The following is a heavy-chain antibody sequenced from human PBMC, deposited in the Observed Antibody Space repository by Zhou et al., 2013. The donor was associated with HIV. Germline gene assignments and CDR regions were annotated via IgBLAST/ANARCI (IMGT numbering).Heavy chain of an antibody. V-gene: IGHV1-69*05. CDR3: ARGGGGYCSSTSCYYNWFDP. CDR1: GGTFSSYA. Sequence: QVQLVQSGAEVKKPGSSVKVSCKASGGTFSSYAISWVRQAPGQGLEWMGGIIPIFGTANYAQKFQGRVTITTDESTSTAYMELSSLRSEDTAVYYCARGGGGYCSSTSCYYNWFDPWGQGTLVTVSS. J-gene: IGHJ5*02. D-gene: IGHD2-2*01. CDR2: IIPIFGTA.